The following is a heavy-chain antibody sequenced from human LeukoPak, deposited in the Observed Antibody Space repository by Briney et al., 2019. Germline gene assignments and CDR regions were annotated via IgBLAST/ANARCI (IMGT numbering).Heavy chain of an antibody. D-gene: IGHD3-10*01. J-gene: IGHJ6*04. CDR1: GGSITNFY. Sequence: PSGTLSLTCTVSGGSITNFYWSWIRQPPGGGLEYIGYIYYSGSTNYNPSLKSRVIISVDTSKNQFSLKLNSVSAADTAVYFCARLSRLTLIRGVTGYHSLDVWGKGTKVTVSS. CDR2: IYYSGST. CDR3: ARLSRLTLIRGVTGYHSLDV. V-gene: IGHV4-59*01.